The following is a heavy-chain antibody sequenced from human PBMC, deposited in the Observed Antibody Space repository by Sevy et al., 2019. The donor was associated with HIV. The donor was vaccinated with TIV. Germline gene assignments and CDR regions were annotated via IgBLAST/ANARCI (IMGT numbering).Heavy chain of an antibody. V-gene: IGHV3-15*01. D-gene: IGHD2-2*01. CDR1: GFTFSNAW. CDR2: IKSKTDGGTT. Sequence: GGSLRLSCAASGFTFSNAWMSWVRQAPGKGLEWVGRIKSKTDGGTTDYAAPVKGRFTISRDDSKNTRYLQMNSLKTGDTAVYYCTTDRHIVVVPAAPSPYYYYYGMDVWGQGTTVTVSS. J-gene: IGHJ6*02. CDR3: TTDRHIVVVPAAPSPYYYYYGMDV.